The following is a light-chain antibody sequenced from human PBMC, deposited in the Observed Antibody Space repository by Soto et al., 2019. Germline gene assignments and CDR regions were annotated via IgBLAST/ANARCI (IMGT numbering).Light chain of an antibody. CDR3: QQIYITPWT. Sequence: DVQMTQSPSSLSASVGDGVTITCRASQRVNTYLNWYQQNPGEAPKLLISAASSLQIGVPSRFGGSGSGTDFTLAISGLQPEDFAIYYCQQIYITPWTFGQGTKVE. CDR1: QRVNTY. CDR2: AAS. J-gene: IGKJ1*01. V-gene: IGKV1-39*01.